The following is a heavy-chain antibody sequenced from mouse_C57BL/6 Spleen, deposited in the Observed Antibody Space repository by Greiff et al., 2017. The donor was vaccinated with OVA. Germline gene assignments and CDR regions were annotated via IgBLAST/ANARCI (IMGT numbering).Heavy chain of an antibody. CDR2: IWSGGST. J-gene: IGHJ3*01. CDR1: GFSLTSSG. CDR3: ASYYTSAWFAY. D-gene: IGHD2-12*01. V-gene: IGHV2-2*01. Sequence: VQLQESGPGLVQPSQSLSITCTVSGFSLTSSGVHWVRQSPGKGLEWLGVIWSGGSTDYNAAFISRLSISKDNSKSQVFFKMNSLQADDTAIYYCASYYTSAWFAYWGQGTLVTVSA.